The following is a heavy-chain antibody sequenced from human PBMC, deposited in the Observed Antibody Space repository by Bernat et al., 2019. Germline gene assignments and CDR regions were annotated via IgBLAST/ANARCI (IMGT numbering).Heavy chain of an antibody. CDR1: GFTFSSYA. CDR2: ISYDGSNK. V-gene: IGHV3-30-3*01. Sequence: QVQLVESGGGVVQPGRSLRLSCAASGFTFSSYAMHWVRQAPGKGLEWVAVISYDGSNKYYADCVEGRFTISRDNSKNTLYLQMNSLRAEDTAVYYCARELGVAGTGGIGYWGQGTLVTVSS. D-gene: IGHD6-19*01. CDR3: ARELGVAGTGGIGY. J-gene: IGHJ4*02.